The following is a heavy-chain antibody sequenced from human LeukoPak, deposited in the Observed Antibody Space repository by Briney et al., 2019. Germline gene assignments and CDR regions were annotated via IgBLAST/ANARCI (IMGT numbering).Heavy chain of an antibody. Sequence: PSETMSLTCTVSGGSISSTSSYWGWIRQAPGKGLEWIGSIDYFGTTDYNPSLTSRVTISADTSKRQSSLQLNSVTAADSAVYYCARVYGSGSYYWFDPWGQGTLVTVSS. CDR2: IDYFGTT. D-gene: IGHD3-10*01. CDR1: GGSISSTSSY. J-gene: IGHJ5*02. V-gene: IGHV4-39*01. CDR3: ARVYGSGSYYWFDP.